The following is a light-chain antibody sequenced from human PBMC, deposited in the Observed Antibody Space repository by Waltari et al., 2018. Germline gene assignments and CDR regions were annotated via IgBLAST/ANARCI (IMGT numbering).Light chain of an antibody. CDR2: AAS. Sequence: DSQMTQSPSSLSASVGYRIPITCRASQGISNYLFWFQQKPGKAPKPPIYAASSLQSGVPSRFSGGGSGTDFTLTISSLQPEDFATYYCQQYHSYPLTFGGGTKVDIK. CDR1: QGISNY. J-gene: IGKJ4*01. V-gene: IGKV1-16*01. CDR3: QQYHSYPLT.